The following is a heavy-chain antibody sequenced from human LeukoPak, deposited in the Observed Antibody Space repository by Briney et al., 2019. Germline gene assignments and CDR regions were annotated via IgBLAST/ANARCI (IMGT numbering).Heavy chain of an antibody. J-gene: IGHJ3*02. Sequence: SETLSLTCTVSGGSISSNSYSWGWIRQPPGKGLEWIGTIYYRGNTYYNPPLQSRVTISVDTSKNQISLKMKFVTAADTAVYYCARGRGRFKLLWRGAFDIWGQGTMVTVSS. D-gene: IGHD2-15*01. CDR1: GGSISSNSYS. V-gene: IGHV4-39*01. CDR3: ARGRGRFKLLWRGAFDI. CDR2: IYYRGNT.